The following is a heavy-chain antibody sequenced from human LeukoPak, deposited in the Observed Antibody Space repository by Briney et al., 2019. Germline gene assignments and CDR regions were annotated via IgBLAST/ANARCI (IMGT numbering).Heavy chain of an antibody. CDR1: GGTFSSYA. CDR3: ARVGDSSGYYYRGGAFDI. V-gene: IGHV1-69*05. Sequence: GSSVKVSCKASGGTFSSYAISWVRQAPGQGLEWMGGIIPIFGTANYAQKFQGRVTITTDESTSTAYMELSSLRSEDTAVYYCARVGDSSGYYYRGGAFDIWGQGTMATVSS. D-gene: IGHD3-22*01. CDR2: IIPIFGTA. J-gene: IGHJ3*02.